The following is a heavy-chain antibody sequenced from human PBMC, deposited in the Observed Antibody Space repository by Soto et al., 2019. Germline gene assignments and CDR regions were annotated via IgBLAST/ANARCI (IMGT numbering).Heavy chain of an antibody. J-gene: IGHJ5*02. D-gene: IGHD3-22*01. Sequence: SETLSLTCAVSGGSITSGAYYWTWIRQHPGKGLEWIAYIHYSGRTYYNPSLKSRVTVSVDTSNNQFSLKLSSVTAADTAVYYCARYYFDSSGYSNWFDPWGQGTLVTVSS. CDR1: GGSITSGAYY. CDR3: ARYYFDSSGYSNWFDP. CDR2: IHYSGRT. V-gene: IGHV4-31*11.